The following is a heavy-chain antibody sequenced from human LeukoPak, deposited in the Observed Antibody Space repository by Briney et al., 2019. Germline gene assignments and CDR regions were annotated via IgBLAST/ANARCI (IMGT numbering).Heavy chain of an antibody. CDR1: GYTFTSYD. Sequence: ASVKVSCKASGYTFTSYDINWVRQATGQGLEWMGWMNPNSGNTGYAQKFQGRVTMTRNTSISTAYMELSSLRSEDTAIYYCAKAPKSILGPTIFDYWGQGTLVTVSS. D-gene: IGHD1-26*01. CDR3: AKAPKSILGPTIFDY. CDR2: MNPNSGNT. J-gene: IGHJ4*02. V-gene: IGHV1-8*01.